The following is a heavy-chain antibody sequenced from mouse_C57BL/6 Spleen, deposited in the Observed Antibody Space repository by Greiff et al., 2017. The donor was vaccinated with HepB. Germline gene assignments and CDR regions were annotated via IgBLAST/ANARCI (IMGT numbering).Heavy chain of an antibody. V-gene: IGHV1-82*01. J-gene: IGHJ1*03. CDR1: GYAFSSSW. Sequence: VQLQQSGPELVKPGASVKISCKASGYAFSSSWMNWVKQRPGKGLEWSGRIYPGDGDTNYNGKFKGKATLTADKSSSTAYMQLSSLTSEDSAVYFCARYYSNYDWYFDVWGTGTTVTVSS. CDR2: IYPGDGDT. CDR3: ARYYSNYDWYFDV. D-gene: IGHD2-5*01.